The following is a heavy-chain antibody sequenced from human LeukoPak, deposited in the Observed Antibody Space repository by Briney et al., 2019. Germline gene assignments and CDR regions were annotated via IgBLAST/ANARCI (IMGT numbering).Heavy chain of an antibody. D-gene: IGHD3-22*01. J-gene: IGHJ4*02. CDR2: ISAYNGNT. CDR3: ARALDYYDSSGELPWDY. V-gene: IGHV1-18*01. CDR1: GYTFTSYG. Sequence: ASVKVSCKASGYTFTSYGISWVRQAPGQGLEWMGWISAYNGNTNYAQKLQGRVTMTTDTSTSTAYMELRSLRSDDTAVYYCARALDYYDSSGELPWDYWGQGTLVTVSS.